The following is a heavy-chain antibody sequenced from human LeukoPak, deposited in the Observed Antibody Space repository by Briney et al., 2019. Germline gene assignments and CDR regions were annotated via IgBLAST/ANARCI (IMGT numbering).Heavy chain of an antibody. V-gene: IGHV7-4-1*02. CDR1: GYTFTSYA. CDR2: INTNTGNP. Sequence: ASVKVSCKASGYTFTSYAMNWVRQAPGQGLEWMGWINTNTGNPTYAQGFTGRFVFSLDTSVSTAYLQISSLKAEDTAVYYCARAPEGVYYYGSGSPSGYWGQGTLVTVSS. CDR3: ARAPEGVYYYGSGSPSGY. J-gene: IGHJ4*02. D-gene: IGHD3-10*01.